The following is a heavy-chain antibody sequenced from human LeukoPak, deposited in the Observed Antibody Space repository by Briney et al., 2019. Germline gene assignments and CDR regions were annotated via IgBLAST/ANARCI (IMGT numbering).Heavy chain of an antibody. Sequence: GRSLRLSCAASGFTFSSYGMHWVRQAPGKGLEWVALIWYDGSSKHYADSVRGRFTISRDNSRNTLYLQMNSLRAEDTAVYYCARDFELSHWGQGTLVTVSS. CDR1: GFTFSSYG. D-gene: IGHD3-16*02. J-gene: IGHJ4*02. CDR3: ARDFELSH. V-gene: IGHV3-33*01. CDR2: IWYDGSSK.